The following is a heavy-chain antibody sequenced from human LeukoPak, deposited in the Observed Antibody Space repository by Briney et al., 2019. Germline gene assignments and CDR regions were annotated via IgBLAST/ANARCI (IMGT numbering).Heavy chain of an antibody. CDR1: GGSINSGDYY. Sequence: SETLSLTCTVSGGSINSGDYYWSWIRQPPGKGLEWIGYIYYSGSTYYNPSLKSRITISVDTFKNQFSLKLSSVTAADTAVYYCARGGKAAVRFDLWGRGTLVTVSS. V-gene: IGHV4-30-4*01. CDR2: IYYSGST. CDR3: ARGGKAAVRFDL. D-gene: IGHD2-15*01. J-gene: IGHJ2*01.